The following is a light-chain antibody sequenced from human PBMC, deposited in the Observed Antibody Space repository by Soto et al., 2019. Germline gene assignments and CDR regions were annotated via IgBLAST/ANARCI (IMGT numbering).Light chain of an antibody. CDR2: EVT. CDR3: CAYAGINTVI. V-gene: IGLV2-14*01. CDR1: SSDVAGYNH. Sequence: QSALTQPASVSGSPGQSITISCTGTSSDVAGYNHVSWYQHHPGKAPKLMIYEVTKRPSGVSNRFSGSKSGDTASLTISGLQAEDEADYYCCAYAGINTVIFGGGTKLTVL. J-gene: IGLJ2*01.